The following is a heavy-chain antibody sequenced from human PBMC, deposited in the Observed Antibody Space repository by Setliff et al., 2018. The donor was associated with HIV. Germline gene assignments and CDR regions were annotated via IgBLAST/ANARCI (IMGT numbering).Heavy chain of an antibody. CDR1: GGSISSYC. D-gene: IGHD3-10*01. Sequence: SETLSLTCTVSGGSISSYCWNWIRQPPGKGLEWIGYIFASGSSLYNPSLQSRVTMSIDTSKNPFSLKLTSVTAADPAVYYCARRIDNSGSFPDKNWFDTWGQGSLVTVSS. V-gene: IGHV4-4*09. CDR2: IFASGSS. CDR3: ARRIDNSGSFPDKNWFDT. J-gene: IGHJ5*02.